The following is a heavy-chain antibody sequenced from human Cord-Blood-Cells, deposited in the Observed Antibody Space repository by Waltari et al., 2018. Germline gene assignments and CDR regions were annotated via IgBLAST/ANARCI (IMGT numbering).Heavy chain of an antibody. J-gene: IGHJ4*02. D-gene: IGHD3-9*01. Sequence: QVQLVQSGAEVKKPGSSVKVSCKASGGTFSSYAISWVRQAPGQGLEWMGGIIPSFGTANYAQKFQGRVTITADESTSTAYMELSSLRSEDTAVYYCARERTLDILTGYYGAPLVGWGQGTLVTVSS. CDR1: GGTFSSYA. V-gene: IGHV1-69*01. CDR2: IIPSFGTA. CDR3: ARERTLDILTGYYGAPLVG.